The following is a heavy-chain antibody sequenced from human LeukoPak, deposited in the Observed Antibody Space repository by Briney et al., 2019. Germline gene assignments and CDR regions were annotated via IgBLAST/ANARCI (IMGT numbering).Heavy chain of an antibody. J-gene: IGHJ5*02. CDR2: GTT. Sequence: GTTYYNPSLKSRVTISVDTSKNQFSLKLSSVTAADTAVYYCARDHTYYDSSGYPLRGWFDPWGQGTLVTVSS. V-gene: IGHV4-30-2*05. CDR3: ARDHTYYDSSGYPLRGWFDP. D-gene: IGHD3-22*01.